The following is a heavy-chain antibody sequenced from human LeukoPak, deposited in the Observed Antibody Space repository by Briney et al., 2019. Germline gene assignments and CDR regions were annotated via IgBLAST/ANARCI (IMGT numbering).Heavy chain of an antibody. CDR1: GYTFTVYY. J-gene: IGHJ6*02. D-gene: IGHD4-17*01. Sequence: ASVKVSCKASGYTFTVYYMHWVRQAPGQGLEWMGWINPKSGGTNYAQTFQGRVTITRDTSISTAYMELSRLRSDDTAVYYCARDEATVTPYYYYGMDVWGQGTTVTVSS. V-gene: IGHV1-2*02. CDR2: INPKSGGT. CDR3: ARDEATVTPYYYYGMDV.